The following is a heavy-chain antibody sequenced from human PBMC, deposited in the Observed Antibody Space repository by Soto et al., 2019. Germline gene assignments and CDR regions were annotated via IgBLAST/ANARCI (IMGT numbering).Heavy chain of an antibody. CDR1: GGSISTYY. CDR3: ARGGMVIIPTATAFDY. CDR2: IYASGST. D-gene: IGHD2-2*01. Sequence: QVQLQESGPGLVKPSETLSLTCTVSGGSISTYYWSWIRQPAGKGLEWIGRIYASGSTNYNPSLKSRVTMAVATFKDPFSLELSSVTAADTAVYYCARGGMVIIPTATAFDYWGQGTLVTVSS. J-gene: IGHJ4*02. V-gene: IGHV4-4*07.